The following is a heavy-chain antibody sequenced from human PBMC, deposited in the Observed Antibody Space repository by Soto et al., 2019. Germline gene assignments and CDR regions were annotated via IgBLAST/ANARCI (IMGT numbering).Heavy chain of an antibody. CDR2: IIPIFGTA. V-gene: IGHV1-69*01. D-gene: IGHD2-15*01. Sequence: QVQLVQSGAEVKKPGSSVKVSCKASGGTFSSYAISWVRQAPGQGLEWMGGIIPIFGTANYAQKIQGRVTITADESTSTACMELSSLRSEDAAVYYCARDGRGEGYCGGGSCYSAWNIFDYWGQGTLVTVSS. CDR1: GGTFSSYA. CDR3: ARDGRGEGYCGGGSCYSAWNIFDY. J-gene: IGHJ4*02.